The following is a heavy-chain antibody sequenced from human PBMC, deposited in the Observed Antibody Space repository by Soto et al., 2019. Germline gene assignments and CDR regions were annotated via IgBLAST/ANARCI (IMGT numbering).Heavy chain of an antibody. Sequence: GGSLRLSCAASGFTFDDYAMHWVRQAPGKGLEWVSGISWNSGSIGYADSVKGRFTISRDNAKNSLYLQMNSLRAEDTALYYCAKDGPLYCSGGSCYSSGLWTTRNFGDYMDVWGKGTTVTVSS. D-gene: IGHD2-15*01. V-gene: IGHV3-9*01. CDR1: GFTFDDYA. CDR2: ISWNSGSI. J-gene: IGHJ6*03. CDR3: AKDGPLYCSGGSCYSSGLWTTRNFGDYMDV.